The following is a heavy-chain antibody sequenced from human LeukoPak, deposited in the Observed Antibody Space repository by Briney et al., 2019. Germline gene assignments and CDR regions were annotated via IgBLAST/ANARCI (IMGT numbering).Heavy chain of an antibody. CDR1: GGSISSSGYY. Sequence: SETLSLTCTVSGGSISSSGYYWGWIRQPPGKGLEWIASIYYSGSTYYNPSLKSRVTISVDTSKNQLSLKLSSLTAADTAVYYCARHEYSGSYYGLSWFDPWGQGTLVTLSS. CDR3: ARHEYSGSYYGLSWFDP. V-gene: IGHV4-39*01. CDR2: IYYSGST. D-gene: IGHD1-26*01. J-gene: IGHJ5*02.